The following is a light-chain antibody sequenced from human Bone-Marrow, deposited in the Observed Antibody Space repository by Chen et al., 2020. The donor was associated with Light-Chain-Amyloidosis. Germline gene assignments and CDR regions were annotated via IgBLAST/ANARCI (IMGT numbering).Light chain of an antibody. Sequence: SYGLTQQPSVSASPGQTARITCSGDDLPTKYAYWYQQKPGQAPVLVIHRDTERPSGISERFSGSSSGTTATLTISGVQAEDEADYHCQSADSSGTYEVIFGGGTKLTVL. J-gene: IGLJ2*01. CDR3: QSADSSGTYEVI. CDR1: DLPTKY. CDR2: RDT. V-gene: IGLV3-25*03.